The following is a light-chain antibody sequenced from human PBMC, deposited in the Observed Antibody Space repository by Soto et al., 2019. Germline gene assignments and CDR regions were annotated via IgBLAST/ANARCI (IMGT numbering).Light chain of an antibody. V-gene: IGLV1-44*01. CDR3: AAWDDSLIGPV. J-gene: IGLJ2*01. Sequence: QSVLTQAPSASGIPGQRVTISCSGSTSNIGRYGVDWYQHLPGTAPKLLIYSNNERPSGVPDRFSGSQSGTSASLAISGLQSADEADYYCAAWDDSLIGPVFGGGTKLTVL. CDR2: SNN. CDR1: TSNIGRYG.